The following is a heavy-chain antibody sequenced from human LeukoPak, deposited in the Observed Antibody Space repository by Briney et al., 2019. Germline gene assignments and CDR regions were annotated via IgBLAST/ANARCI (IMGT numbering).Heavy chain of an antibody. J-gene: IGHJ4*02. V-gene: IGHV4-39*01. Sequence: SETLSLTCTVSGGSISSSNYYWGWVRQPPGKGLEGIGSVYYSGTTFYNPSLKSRVTISRDTSKNQFSLRLSSVTAADTAVYYCARLPGTNWMGEFYFDYWGQGTLVTVSS. CDR1: GGSISSSNYY. D-gene: IGHD3-16*01. CDR3: ARLPGTNWMGEFYFDY. CDR2: VYYSGTT.